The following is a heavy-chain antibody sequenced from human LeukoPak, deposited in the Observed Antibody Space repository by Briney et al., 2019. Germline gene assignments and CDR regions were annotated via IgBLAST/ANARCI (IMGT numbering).Heavy chain of an antibody. D-gene: IGHD2-15*01. CDR2: IYYGGST. V-gene: IGHV4-59*01. J-gene: IGHJ6*02. CDR3: ARFCSGGSCPDV. Sequence: SETRSPTCTVSGGSTSSYFWTWIRQPPGKGLEWIGNIYYGGSTRYNPSLKSRVSISVDTSKNQFSLKLTSVTAADTAVYYCARFCSGGSCPDVWGQGTTVSVSS. CDR1: GGSTSSYF.